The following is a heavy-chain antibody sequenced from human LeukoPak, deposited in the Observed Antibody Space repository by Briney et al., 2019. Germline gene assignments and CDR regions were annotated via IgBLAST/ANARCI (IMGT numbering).Heavy chain of an antibody. CDR2: IYSGGST. CDR3: ARDHHSSGYYYFDY. V-gene: IGHV3-53*01. D-gene: IGHD3-22*01. Sequence: GGSLRLSCGASGFTFSSYWMNWVRQAPGKGLEWVSVIYSGGSTYYADSVKGRFTISRDNSKNTLYLQMNSLRAEDTAVYYCARDHHSSGYYYFDYWGQGTLVTVSS. J-gene: IGHJ4*02. CDR1: GFTFSSYW.